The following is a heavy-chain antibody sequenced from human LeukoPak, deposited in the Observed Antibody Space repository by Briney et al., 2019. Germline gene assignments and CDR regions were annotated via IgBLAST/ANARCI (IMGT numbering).Heavy chain of an antibody. CDR3: ARLPNDILVYFDY. D-gene: IGHD3-9*01. CDR2: IYYSGST. Sequence: PSETLSLTCTVSGGSISSYYWSWIRQPPGKGLEWIGYIYYSGSTNYTPSLKSRVTISVDTSKNQFPLKLSSVTAADTAVYYCARLPNDILVYFDYWGQGTLVTVSS. J-gene: IGHJ4*02. V-gene: IGHV4-59*08. CDR1: GGSISSYY.